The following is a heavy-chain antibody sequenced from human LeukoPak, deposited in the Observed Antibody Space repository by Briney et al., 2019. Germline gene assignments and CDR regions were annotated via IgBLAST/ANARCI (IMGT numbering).Heavy chain of an antibody. V-gene: IGHV3-21*01. D-gene: IGHD1-26*01. Sequence: PGGSPRLSCVASRFPFSSSSMNWVRLAPGKGLEWVSSISRSSSYIYYADSLKGRFTISRDNAKNSLYLQMNSLRAEDTAVYYCARDRGSSSDFDYWGQGTLVTVSS. J-gene: IGHJ4*02. CDR3: ARDRGSSSDFDY. CDR2: ISRSSSYI. CDR1: RFPFSSSS.